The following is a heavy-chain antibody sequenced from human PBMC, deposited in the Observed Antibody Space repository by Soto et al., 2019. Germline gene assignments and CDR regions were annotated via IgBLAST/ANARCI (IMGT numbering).Heavy chain of an antibody. CDR1: SGSISSSNW. D-gene: IGHD1-1*01. J-gene: IGHJ3*02. CDR2: LYHNGGT. CDR3: ARPTKEGAAFDI. V-gene: IGHV4-4*02. Sequence: SETLSLTCTVSSGSISSSNWWSWVRQPPGKGLEWIGELYHNGGTNYNPSLKSRVTISVDKSKNQFSLKLNSVTAADTAVYYCARPTKEGAAFDIWGRGTMVTVSS.